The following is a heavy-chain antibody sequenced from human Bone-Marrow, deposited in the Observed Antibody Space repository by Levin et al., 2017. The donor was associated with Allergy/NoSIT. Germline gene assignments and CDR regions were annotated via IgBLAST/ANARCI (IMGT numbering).Heavy chain of an antibody. V-gene: IGHV3-21*01. Sequence: GGSLRLSCAASGFTFSSYSMNWVRQAPGKGLEWVSSISSSSSYIYYADSVKGRFTISRDNAKNSLYLQMNSLRAEDTAVYYCARDINSISPFQHWGQGTLVTVSS. CDR1: GFTFSSYS. J-gene: IGHJ1*01. CDR3: ARDINSISPFQH. CDR2: ISSSSSYI. D-gene: IGHD4-23*01.